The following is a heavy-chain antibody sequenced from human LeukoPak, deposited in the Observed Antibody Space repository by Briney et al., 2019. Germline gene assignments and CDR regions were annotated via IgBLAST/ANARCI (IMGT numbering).Heavy chain of an antibody. CDR3: ARGASITIFGVLITPLDY. Sequence: GGSLRLSCAASGFTFSDYYMSWIRQAPGKGLEWISYISSRSKTIYYADSVKGRFTISRDNAENSLYLQMNSLRAEDTAVYYCARGASITIFGVLITPLDYWGQGTLVTVSS. J-gene: IGHJ4*02. CDR1: GFTFSDYY. D-gene: IGHD3-3*01. CDR2: ISSRSKTI. V-gene: IGHV3-11*01.